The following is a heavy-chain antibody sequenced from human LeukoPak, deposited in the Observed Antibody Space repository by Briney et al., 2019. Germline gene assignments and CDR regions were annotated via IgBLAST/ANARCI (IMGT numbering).Heavy chain of an antibody. CDR1: GYSFTSYW. J-gene: IGHJ3*02. CDR2: IYPGDSDT. V-gene: IGHV5-51*01. Sequence: GESLKISCXGSGYSFTSYWIGWVRQMSGKGLEWMRIIYPGDSDTRYSPSFQGQVTISADKSISTAYLQWSSLKASDTAMYYCARPNVAALDAFDIWGQGTMVTVSS. CDR3: ARPNVAALDAFDI. D-gene: IGHD6-13*01.